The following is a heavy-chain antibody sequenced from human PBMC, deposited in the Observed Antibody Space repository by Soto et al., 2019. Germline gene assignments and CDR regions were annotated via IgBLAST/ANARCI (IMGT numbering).Heavy chain of an antibody. CDR2: VSPYNGHT. J-gene: IGHJ6*01. V-gene: IGHV1-18*01. Sequence: QVQLVQSAAEVKKPVASVKVSCKASGYSFTSYGISWVRRAPGQGLEWMGWVSPYNGHTQFAQRFQGRVTMTTDTSTKTAYMELRNLRSDDTAHYYCARDLTIVPATHPRLENYGMDVW. D-gene: IGHD2-2*01. CDR3: ARDLTIVPATHPRLENYGMDV. CDR1: GYSFTSYG.